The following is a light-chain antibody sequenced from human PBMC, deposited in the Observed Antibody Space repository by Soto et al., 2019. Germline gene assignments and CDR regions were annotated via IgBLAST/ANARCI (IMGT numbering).Light chain of an antibody. CDR1: QSVNSN. CDR2: AAS. V-gene: IGKV3-15*01. J-gene: IGKJ2*03. Sequence: EIVMTQSPATLSVSPGEGATLSCRASQSVNSNLAWYQKKPGQPPRLLILAASTRATGVPARFSGSGSGTKFTLTISTLQSEDFATYYCQHYNNWPPYSFGQGTKVDIK. CDR3: QHYNNWPPYS.